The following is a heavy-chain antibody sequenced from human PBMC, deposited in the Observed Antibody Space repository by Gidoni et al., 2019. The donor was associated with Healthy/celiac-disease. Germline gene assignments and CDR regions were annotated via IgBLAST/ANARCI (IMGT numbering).Heavy chain of an antibody. V-gene: IGHV4-61*02. CDR1: GGSPSRGSSY. J-gene: IGHJ3*02. CDR2: IYTSGST. D-gene: IGHD4-17*01. CDR3: ARDYGGNSRAFDI. Sequence: QVQLQESGPGLVKPSQTLSLTCTVSGGSPSRGSSYWSCIRQPAGRGLGWIGRIYTSGSTNYNPSLKSRVTISVDTSKNQFSLKLSSVTAADTAVYYCARDYGGNSRAFDIWGQGTMVTVSS.